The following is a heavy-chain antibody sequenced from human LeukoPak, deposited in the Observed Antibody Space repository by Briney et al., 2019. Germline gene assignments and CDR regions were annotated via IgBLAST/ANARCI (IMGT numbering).Heavy chain of an antibody. CDR3: ARVKRPWELAFY. CDR2: ISAYNGNT. V-gene: IGHV1-18*01. Sequence: ASVKVSCKASGYTFTSYGVSWVRQAPGQGLEWMGWISAYNGNTNYAQKLQGRVTMTTDTSTSTAYMELRSLRSDDTAVYYCARVKRPWELAFYWGQGTLVTVSS. J-gene: IGHJ4*02. D-gene: IGHD1-26*01. CDR1: GYTFTSYG.